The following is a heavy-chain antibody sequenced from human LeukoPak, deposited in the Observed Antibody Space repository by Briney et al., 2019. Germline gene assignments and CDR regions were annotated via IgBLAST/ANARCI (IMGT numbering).Heavy chain of an antibody. CDR1: GGSISSGSYY. CDR2: IYTSGST. V-gene: IGHV4-61*02. J-gene: IGHJ6*02. Sequence: SQTLSLTCTVSGGSISSGSYYWSWIRQPAGKGLEWIGRIYTSGSTNYNPSLKSRVTISVDTSKNQFSLKLSSVTAPDTAVYYCARVRLYSNYFYYYGMDVWGQGTTVTVSS. CDR3: ARVRLYSNYFYYYGMDV. D-gene: IGHD4-11*01.